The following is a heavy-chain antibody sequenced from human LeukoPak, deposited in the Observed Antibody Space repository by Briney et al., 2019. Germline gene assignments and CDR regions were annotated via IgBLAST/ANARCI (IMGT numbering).Heavy chain of an antibody. V-gene: IGHV4-39*07. Sequence: SETLSLTCTVSGGSISSSSYYWGWIRQPPGKGLEWIGSIYYSGSTYYNPSLKSRVTISVDTSKNQFSLKLISVTAADTAVYYCASTPSEGSTYCDFWSGYYRGGFYYFDYWGQGTLVTVSS. J-gene: IGHJ4*02. CDR1: GGSISSSSYY. CDR2: IYYSGST. CDR3: ASTPSEGSTYCDFWSGYYRGGFYYFDY. D-gene: IGHD3-3*01.